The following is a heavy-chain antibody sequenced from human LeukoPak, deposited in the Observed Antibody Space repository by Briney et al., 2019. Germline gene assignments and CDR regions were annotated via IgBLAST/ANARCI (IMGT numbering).Heavy chain of an antibody. V-gene: IGHV3-48*03. CDR3: ARDTVNGPFVISLDL. Sequence: GGSLRLSCAASGFSLRSSEMNWVRQAPGKGPEWVAHINSADNVQYYTDSVRGRFTMSRDNAKDLLFLQMNRLRDDDTAVYYCARDTVNGPFVISLDLWGQGVLVTVSS. CDR1: GFSLRSSE. J-gene: IGHJ5*02. D-gene: IGHD2-8*01. CDR2: INSADNVQ.